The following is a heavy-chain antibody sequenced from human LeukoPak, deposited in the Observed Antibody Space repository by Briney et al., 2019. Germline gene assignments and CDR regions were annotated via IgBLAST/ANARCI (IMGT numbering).Heavy chain of an antibody. CDR1: GFTFSSYG. Sequence: GGSLRLSCAASGFTFSSYGMHWVRQAPGKGLEWVAFIQYDGSNKYYADSVKGRFTISRDNSKNTLFLQMNSLRAEDTAVYYCAKEVRRRTIDYWGQGTLVTVSS. CDR3: AKEVRRRTIDY. J-gene: IGHJ4*02. CDR2: IQYDGSNK. D-gene: IGHD3-22*01. V-gene: IGHV3-30*02.